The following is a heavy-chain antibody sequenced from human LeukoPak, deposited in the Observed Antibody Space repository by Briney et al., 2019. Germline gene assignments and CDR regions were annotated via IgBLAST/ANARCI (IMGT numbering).Heavy chain of an antibody. CDR1: GFPFSSYW. J-gene: IGHJ4*02. CDR3: TRVGYIDEGIDY. Sequence: GGSLRLSCVASGFPFSSYWTTWVRQAPGKGLEWVAKIKQDGSKKSYVDSVKGRFTISRDNAKNSLYLQMNSLRAEDTAIYYCTRVGYIDEGIDYWGQGTLVTVSS. V-gene: IGHV3-7*04. D-gene: IGHD5-24*01. CDR2: IKQDGSKK.